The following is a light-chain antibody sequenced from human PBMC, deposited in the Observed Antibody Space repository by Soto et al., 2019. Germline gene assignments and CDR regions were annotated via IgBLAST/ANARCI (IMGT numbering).Light chain of an antibody. CDR2: ANS. Sequence: QTVVTQPPSVSGAPGQRVTISCTGSSSNIGAGYDVHWYQQLPGTAPKLLIYANSNRPLGVPDRFSGSESGASASLAITGLQAEDEADYYCQSYDSTLSGYVFGPGTKVTVL. J-gene: IGLJ1*01. V-gene: IGLV1-40*03. CDR1: SSNIGAGYD. CDR3: QSYDSTLSGYV.